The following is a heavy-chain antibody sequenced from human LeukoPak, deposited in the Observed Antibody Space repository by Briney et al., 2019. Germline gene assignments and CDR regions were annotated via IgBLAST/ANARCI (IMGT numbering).Heavy chain of an antibody. D-gene: IGHD6-19*01. CDR2: VKGDGVTT. Sequence: GSLRLSCAASGFTFNAYAIHWVRQAPGKGLEWVSLVKGDGVTTDYANSAKGRFTVSRDNSKNSLYLQMSNLRTEDTALYYCVRDTGSGWDFDYWGQGTLVTVSS. V-gene: IGHV3-43*02. CDR3: VRDTGSGWDFDY. CDR1: GFTFNAYA. J-gene: IGHJ4*02.